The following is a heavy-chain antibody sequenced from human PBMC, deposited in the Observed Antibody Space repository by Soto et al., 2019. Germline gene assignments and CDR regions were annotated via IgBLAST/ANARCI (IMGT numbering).Heavy chain of an antibody. J-gene: IGHJ5*02. CDR2: INPNSGGT. D-gene: IGHD3-10*01. CDR1: GYTFTGYY. Sequence: ASVKVSCKASGYTFTGYYMHWVRQAPGQGLEWMGWINPNSGGTNYAQKFQGWVTMTRDTSISTAYMELSRLRSDDTAVFYCARGWPYGSGSYDTNWFDPWGQGTLVTVS. V-gene: IGHV1-2*04. CDR3: ARGWPYGSGSYDTNWFDP.